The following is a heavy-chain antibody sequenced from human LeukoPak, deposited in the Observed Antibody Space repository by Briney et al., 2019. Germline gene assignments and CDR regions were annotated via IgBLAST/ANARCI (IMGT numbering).Heavy chain of an antibody. CDR3: AKDRDGPYIVVVVAALNY. D-gene: IGHD2-15*01. Sequence: PGGSLRPSCAASGFTFSSYAMSWVRQAPGKGLEWVSAISGSGGSTYYADSVKGRFTISRDNSKNTLYLQMNSLRAEDTAVYYCAKDRDGPYIVVVVAALNYWGQGTLVTVSS. J-gene: IGHJ4*02. V-gene: IGHV3-23*01. CDR2: ISGSGGST. CDR1: GFTFSSYA.